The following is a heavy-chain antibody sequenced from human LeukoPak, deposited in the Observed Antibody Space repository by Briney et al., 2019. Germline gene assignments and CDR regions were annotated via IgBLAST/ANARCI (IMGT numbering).Heavy chain of an antibody. Sequence: TGGSLRLSCAASGFTFSDYYMSWIRQAPGKGLEWVSYISSSGTAMYYADSVKGRFTISSDNAQNSVYLQMNSLRAEDTAVYYCARGLTGRYILTGYYNDYWGQGTLVTVSS. V-gene: IGHV3-11*01. CDR3: ARGLTGRYILTGYYNDY. J-gene: IGHJ4*02. CDR1: GFTFSDYY. CDR2: ISSSGTAM. D-gene: IGHD3-9*01.